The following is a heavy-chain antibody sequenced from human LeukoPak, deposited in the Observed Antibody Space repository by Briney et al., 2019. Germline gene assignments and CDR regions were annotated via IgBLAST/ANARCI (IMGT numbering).Heavy chain of an antibody. Sequence: ASVKVSCKASGGTFSSYAISWVRQAPGQGLEWMGWISAYNGNTNYAQKLQGRVTMTTDTSTSTAYMELRSLRSDDTAVYYCARDRLSMTMVRGTANWFDPWGQGTLVTVSS. D-gene: IGHD3-10*01. CDR1: GGTFSSYA. V-gene: IGHV1-18*01. CDR2: ISAYNGNT. CDR3: ARDRLSMTMVRGTANWFDP. J-gene: IGHJ5*02.